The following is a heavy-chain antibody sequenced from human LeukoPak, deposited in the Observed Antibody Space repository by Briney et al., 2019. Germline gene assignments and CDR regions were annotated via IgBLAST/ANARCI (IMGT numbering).Heavy chain of an antibody. CDR2: INTNTGNP. D-gene: IGHD3-10*01. CDR1: GYTFTSCA. CDR3: ARMSSPSYYYGSGSYYNVDY. V-gene: IGHV7-4-1*02. J-gene: IGHJ4*02. Sequence: ASVKVSCKASGYTFTSCAMSWVRQAPGQGLEWMGWINTNTGNPTYAQGFTGRFVFSLDTSVSTAYLQISSLKAEDTAVYYCARMSSPSYYYGSGSYYNVDYWGQGTLVTVSS.